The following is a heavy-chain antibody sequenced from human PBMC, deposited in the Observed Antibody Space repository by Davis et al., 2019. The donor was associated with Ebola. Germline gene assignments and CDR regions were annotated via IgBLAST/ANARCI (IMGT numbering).Heavy chain of an antibody. V-gene: IGHV3-30-3*01. D-gene: IGHD3-3*01. J-gene: IGHJ4*02. CDR1: GFTFSSYA. CDR3: AKGIFGVVILGGFDY. CDR2: ISYDGSNK. Sequence: GGSLRLSCAASGFTFSSYAMHWVRQAPGKGLEWVAVISYDGSNKYYADSVKGRFTISRDNSKNTLYLQMNSLRAEDTAVYYCAKGIFGVVILGGFDYWGQGTLVTGSS.